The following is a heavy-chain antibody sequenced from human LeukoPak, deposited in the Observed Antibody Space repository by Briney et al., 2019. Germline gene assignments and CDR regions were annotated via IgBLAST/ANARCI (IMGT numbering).Heavy chain of an antibody. V-gene: IGHV1-24*01. CDR1: GYTLTELS. CDR3: ATDYYDSSGYGNFDY. D-gene: IGHD3-22*01. J-gene: IGHJ4*02. CDR2: FDPEDGET. Sequence: ASVRVSCKVSGYTLTELSMHWVRQAPGKGLEWMGGFDPEDGETIYAQKFQGRVTMTEDTSTDTAYMELSSLRSEDTAVYYCATDYYDSSGYGNFDYWSQGTLVTVSS.